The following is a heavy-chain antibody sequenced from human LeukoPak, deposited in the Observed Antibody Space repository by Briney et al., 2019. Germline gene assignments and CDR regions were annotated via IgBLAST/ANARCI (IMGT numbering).Heavy chain of an antibody. Sequence: GGSLRLSCAVAGLTFSDHYMDWVRQAPGKGLEWVGRTRNKANSYTTEYAASVKGRFTISRDDSKNSLYLQMNSLKTEDTAVYYCAREDCSGGSCYSTPYGYYYYYMDVWGKGTTVTVSS. D-gene: IGHD2-15*01. V-gene: IGHV3-72*01. J-gene: IGHJ6*03. CDR2: TRNKANSYTT. CDR1: GLTFSDHY. CDR3: AREDCSGGSCYSTPYGYYYYYMDV.